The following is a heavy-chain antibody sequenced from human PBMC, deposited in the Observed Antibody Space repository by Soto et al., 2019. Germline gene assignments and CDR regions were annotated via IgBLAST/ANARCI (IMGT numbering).Heavy chain of an antibody. J-gene: IGHJ3*02. D-gene: IGHD3-9*01. CDR1: GFTFSSYA. V-gene: IGHV3-23*01. CDR3: AKDPTLRYFDWFAFDI. CDR2: ISGSGGST. Sequence: GGSLRLSCAASGFTFSSYAMSWVRQAPGKGLEWVSAISGSGGSTYYADSVKGRFTISRDNSKNTLYLQMNSLRAEDTAVYYCAKDPTLRYFDWFAFDIWGQGTMVTVSS.